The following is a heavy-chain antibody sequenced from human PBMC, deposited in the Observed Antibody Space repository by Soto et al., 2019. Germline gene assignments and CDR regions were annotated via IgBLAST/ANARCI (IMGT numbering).Heavy chain of an antibody. V-gene: IGHV1-69*01. CDR2: IIPIFGTA. J-gene: IGHJ4*02. CDR3: ARDGGRHSGGIDY. Sequence: QVQLVQSGAEVKKPGSSVKVSCKASGGTFGSYSINWVRQAPGQGLEWMGEIIPIFGTANYAQKFQGRVTIPADESTSTAYIELSSLRSEDTAVYYCARDGGRHSGGIDYWGQGTLVTVSS. CDR1: GGTFGSYS. D-gene: IGHD1-26*01.